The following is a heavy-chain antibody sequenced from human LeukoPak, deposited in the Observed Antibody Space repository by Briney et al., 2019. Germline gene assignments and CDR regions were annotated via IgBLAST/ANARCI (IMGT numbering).Heavy chain of an antibody. CDR1: GYTLTSYG. CDR3: ARVEVEYYDSSGYYLFDY. CDR2: ISANNGNT. V-gene: IGHV1-18*01. D-gene: IGHD3-22*01. J-gene: IGHJ4*02. Sequence: ASVKVSYTASGYTLTSYGLSWVRQAPGQGLEWMGWISANNGNTNYAQKLQGRVTMTTDTSTSTAYMELRSLRSDDTAVYYCARVEVEYYDSSGYYLFDYWGQGTLVTVSS.